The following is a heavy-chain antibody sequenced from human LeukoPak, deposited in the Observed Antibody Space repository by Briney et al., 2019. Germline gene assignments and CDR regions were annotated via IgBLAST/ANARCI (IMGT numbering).Heavy chain of an antibody. J-gene: IGHJ4*02. D-gene: IGHD1-26*01. V-gene: IGHV3-21*04. CDR3: ARVRGVGATTRFDY. CDR1: GFTFSSYS. CDR2: ISSSSSYI. Sequence: GGSLRLSCAASGFTFSSYSMNWVRQAPGKGLEWVPSISSSSSYIYYADSVKGRFTISRDNAKKSLYLQMNSLRAEDTAVYYCARVRGVGATTRFDYWGQGTLVTISS.